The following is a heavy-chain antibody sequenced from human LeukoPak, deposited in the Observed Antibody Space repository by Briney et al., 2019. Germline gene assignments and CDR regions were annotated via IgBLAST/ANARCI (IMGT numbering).Heavy chain of an antibody. Sequence: ASVMVSCKASGYTFITYGIIWVRQAPGQGLEWMVWIIAYNGNTNYAQKLQGRVTMTTDTSTSTAYMELRSLRSDDTAVYYCARGDMASLFDYWGQGTLVTVSS. V-gene: IGHV1-18*01. CDR1: GYTFITYG. J-gene: IGHJ4*02. CDR3: ARGDMASLFDY. CDR2: IIAYNGNT. D-gene: IGHD5-24*01.